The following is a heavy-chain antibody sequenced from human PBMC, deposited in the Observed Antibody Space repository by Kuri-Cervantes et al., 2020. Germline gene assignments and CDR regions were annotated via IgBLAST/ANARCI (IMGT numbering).Heavy chain of an antibody. J-gene: IGHJ4*02. CDR3: GTGYSSGWYVY. CDR2: INAGNGNT. Sequence: ASVKVSCKASGYTFTSYGISWVRQAPGQRLEWMGWINAGNGNTKYSQKFQGRVTITRDTSASTAYMELSSLRSEDTAVYYCGTGYSSGWYVYWGQGTLVTVSS. CDR1: GYTFTSYG. V-gene: IGHV1-3*01. D-gene: IGHD6-19*01.